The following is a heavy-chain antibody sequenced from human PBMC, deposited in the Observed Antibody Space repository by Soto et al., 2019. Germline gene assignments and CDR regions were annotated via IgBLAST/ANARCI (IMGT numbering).Heavy chain of an antibody. Sequence: PGGPLRLSCPASGLTFPNYDMNWVRQAPAQGLEWVSGISGSGGSTWSADSVKGRFTISRDNAKNSLHLQMNSLRAEDTAVYYCTRDASRDSSARGWFDPWGSGTLVTVSS. J-gene: IGHJ5*02. CDR2: ISGSGGST. V-gene: IGHV3-23*01. CDR1: GLTFPNYD. CDR3: TRDASRDSSARGWFDP. D-gene: IGHD6-13*01.